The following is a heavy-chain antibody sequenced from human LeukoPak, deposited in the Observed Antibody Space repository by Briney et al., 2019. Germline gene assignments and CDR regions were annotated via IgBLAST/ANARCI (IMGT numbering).Heavy chain of an antibody. CDR1: GDSISTSGYY. CDR3: ARGAPDGDYALDY. V-gene: IGHV4-39*07. Sequence: SETLSLTCTVSGDSISTSGYYWAWIRQPPGKGLEWLGSIYYSGSTYYNPSLKSRVTISVDTSKNQFSLKLSSVTAADTAVYYCARGAPDGDYALDYWGQGTLVTVSS. D-gene: IGHD4-17*01. J-gene: IGHJ4*02. CDR2: IYYSGST.